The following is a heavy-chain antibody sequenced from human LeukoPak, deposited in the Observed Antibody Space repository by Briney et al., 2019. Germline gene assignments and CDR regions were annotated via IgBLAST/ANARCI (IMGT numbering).Heavy chain of an antibody. J-gene: IGHJ5*02. D-gene: IGHD6-13*01. CDR3: AKDSHIAAAGTNWFDP. CDR2: ISGSGGST. V-gene: IGHV3-23*01. CDR1: GFTFSSYA. Sequence: PGGPLRLSCAASGFTFSSYAMSWVRQAPGKGLEWVSAISGSGGSTYYADSVKGRFTISRDNSKNTLYLQMNSLRAEDTAVYYCAKDSHIAAAGTNWFDPWGQGTLVTVSS.